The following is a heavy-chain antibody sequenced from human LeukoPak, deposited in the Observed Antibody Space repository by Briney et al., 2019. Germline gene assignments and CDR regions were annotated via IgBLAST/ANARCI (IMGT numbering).Heavy chain of an antibody. CDR3: AKVEQRFPYFDY. D-gene: IGHD1/OR15-1a*01. Sequence: GGPRRLSVAAPGFTFGSYAMSWVRQAPGEGLGGVSAISGSGGSTYYADFVKGRFTISRDNSKNTLYLQMNSLRAEDTAVYYCAKVEQRFPYFDYWGQGTLVTVSS. J-gene: IGHJ4*02. CDR2: ISGSGGST. V-gene: IGHV3-23*01. CDR1: GFTFGSYA.